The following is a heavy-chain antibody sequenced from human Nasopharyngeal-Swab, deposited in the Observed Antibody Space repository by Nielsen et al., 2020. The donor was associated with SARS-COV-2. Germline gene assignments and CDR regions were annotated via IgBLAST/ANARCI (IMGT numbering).Heavy chain of an antibody. V-gene: IGHV4-59*01. J-gene: IGHJ3*02. CDR2: IYYSGST. CDR3: ARDSGYDLLDAFDI. D-gene: IGHD5-12*01. CDR1: GGSISSYY. Sequence: SETLSLTCTVSGGSISSYYWSWIRQPPGKGLEWIGYIYYSGSTNYNPSLKSRVTISVDTSKNQFSLKLSSVTAADTAEYYCARDSGYDLLDAFDIWGQGTMVTVSS.